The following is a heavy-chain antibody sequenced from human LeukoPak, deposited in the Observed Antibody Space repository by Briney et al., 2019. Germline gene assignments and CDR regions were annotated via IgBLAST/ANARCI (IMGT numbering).Heavy chain of an antibody. D-gene: IGHD3-10*01. Sequence: PGGSLKLSCAASGFTFSGSAMHWVRQASGKGLEWVGRIRSKANSYATAYAASVKGRVTISRDDSKNTAYLQMNSLKTEDTAVYYCTREGGGLLWFGELDYWGQGTLVTVSS. V-gene: IGHV3-73*01. CDR1: GFTFSGSA. CDR3: TREGGGLLWFGELDY. J-gene: IGHJ4*02. CDR2: IRSKANSYAT.